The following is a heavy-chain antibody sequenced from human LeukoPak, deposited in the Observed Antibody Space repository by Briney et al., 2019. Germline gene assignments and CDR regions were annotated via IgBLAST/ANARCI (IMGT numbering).Heavy chain of an antibody. CDR1: GFTFSNAW. J-gene: IGHJ3*02. CDR2: IKSKTDGGTT. V-gene: IGHV3-15*01. D-gene: IGHD4-17*01. Sequence: GGSLRLSCAASGFTFSNAWMSWVRQAPGKGLEWVGRIKSKTDGGTTDCAAPVKGRFTISRDDSKNTLYLQMNSLKTEDTAVYYCTTDIGDLDAFDIWGQGTMVTVSS. CDR3: TTDIGDLDAFDI.